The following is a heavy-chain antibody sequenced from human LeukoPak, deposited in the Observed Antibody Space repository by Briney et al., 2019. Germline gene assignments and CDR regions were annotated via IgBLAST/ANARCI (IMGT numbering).Heavy chain of an antibody. J-gene: IGHJ6*02. Sequence: GGSLRLSCAASGCTVSSNYMSWVRQAPGKGLEWVSVIYSGGSTYYADSVQGRFTISRDNSKNTLYLQMHSLRAEDPAVYYCARDVPVATGRIYYYYGMDVWGQGTTVTVSS. CDR1: GCTVSSNY. CDR3: ARDVPVATGRIYYYYGMDV. V-gene: IGHV3-53*01. D-gene: IGHD5-12*01. CDR2: IYSGGST.